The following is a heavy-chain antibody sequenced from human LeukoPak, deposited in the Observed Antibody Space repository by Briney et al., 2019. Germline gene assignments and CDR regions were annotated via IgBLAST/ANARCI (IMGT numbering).Heavy chain of an antibody. Sequence: NPSETLSLTCTVSGGSISSYYWSWIRQPPGKGLEWIGYIYYSGSTNYNPSLKSRVTISVDTSKNQFSLKLSSVTAADTAVYYCARDIHRCSSTSFPGIAFDIWGQGTMVTVSS. V-gene: IGHV4-59*01. CDR3: ARDIHRCSSTSFPGIAFDI. J-gene: IGHJ3*02. CDR1: GGSISSYY. CDR2: IYYSGST. D-gene: IGHD2-2*01.